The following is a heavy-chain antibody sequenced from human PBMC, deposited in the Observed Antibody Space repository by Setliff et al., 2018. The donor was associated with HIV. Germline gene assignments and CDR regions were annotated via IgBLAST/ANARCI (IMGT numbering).Heavy chain of an antibody. CDR1: GFTFTSYW. Sequence: LRLSCAASGFTFTSYWMIWVRQAPGKGLEWVANINQDGSEKNYVDSVKGRFTISRDNSKNTLYLQMNSLRAEDTAVYYCAKNRPYGMDVWGQGATVTVSS. CDR2: INQDGSEK. J-gene: IGHJ6*02. CDR3: AKNRPYGMDV. D-gene: IGHD6-6*01. V-gene: IGHV3-7*03.